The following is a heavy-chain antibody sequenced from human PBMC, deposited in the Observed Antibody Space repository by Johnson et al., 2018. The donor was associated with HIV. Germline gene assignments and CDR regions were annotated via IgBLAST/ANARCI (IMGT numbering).Heavy chain of an antibody. D-gene: IGHD3-22*01. CDR3: ARDLPGDYYDSSGYPRRHDAFDI. CDR2: INGNSDGI. J-gene: IGHJ3*02. V-gene: IGHV3-20*04. CDR1: GFTSDDYG. Sequence: VQLVESGGGVVRPGGSLRLSCAASGFTSDDYGMSWVRQAPGKGLEWVSGINGNSDGIGYVDSVKGRFTISRDNAKNSLYLQMNSLRAEDTAVYYCARDLPGDYYDSSGYPRRHDAFDIWGQGTMVTVSS.